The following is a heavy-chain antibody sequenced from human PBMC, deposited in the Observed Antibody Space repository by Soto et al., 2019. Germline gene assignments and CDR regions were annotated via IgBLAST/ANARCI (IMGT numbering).Heavy chain of an antibody. CDR2: IRYDGSNK. V-gene: IGHV3-33*01. CDR1: GFTFSSYG. D-gene: IGHD3-10*01. J-gene: IGHJ4*02. Sequence: QVQLVESGGGVVQPGRSLRLSCAASGFTFSSYGMHWVRQAPGKGLEWVAVIRYDGSNKYYADSVKGRFTISRDNSKNTEYLQMNSLRAEDTAVYYCARDLGSYGSGSYQDYWGQGTLVTVSS. CDR3: ARDLGSYGSGSYQDY.